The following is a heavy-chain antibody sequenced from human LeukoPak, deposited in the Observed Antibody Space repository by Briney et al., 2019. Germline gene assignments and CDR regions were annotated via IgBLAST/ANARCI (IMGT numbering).Heavy chain of an antibody. CDR1: GFTFSSYS. Sequence: GGSLRLSCAASGFTFSSYSMNWVRQAPGKGLEWDSSISSSSSYIYYADSVKGRFTISRDNAKNSLYLQMNSLRAEDTAVYYCARETCTTCYTYSYYYYMDVWGKGTTVTVSS. D-gene: IGHD2-2*01. V-gene: IGHV3-21*01. CDR2: ISSSSSYI. J-gene: IGHJ6*03. CDR3: ARETCTTCYTYSYYYYMDV.